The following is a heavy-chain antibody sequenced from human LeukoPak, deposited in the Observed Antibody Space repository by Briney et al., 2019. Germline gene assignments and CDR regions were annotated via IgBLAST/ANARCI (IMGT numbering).Heavy chain of an antibody. CDR3: ARGLQGNYPDY. CDR2: IFYSGGT. J-gene: IGHJ4*02. Sequence: TSETLSLTCTVSGGSINTPNYYWGWIRQTPGKGLEWIGNIFYSGGTYYSPSLTSRVTISLDTSRNQFSLKLNSVTAADTAVYYCARGLQGNYPDYWGQGTLVTVSS. V-gene: IGHV4-39*07. D-gene: IGHD4-11*01. CDR1: GGSINTPNYY.